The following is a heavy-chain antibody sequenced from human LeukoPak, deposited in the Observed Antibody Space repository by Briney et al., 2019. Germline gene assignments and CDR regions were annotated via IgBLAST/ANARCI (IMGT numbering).Heavy chain of an antibody. J-gene: IGHJ4*02. CDR1: GFTFSSYS. D-gene: IGHD3-22*01. CDR2: ISSSSSYI. CDR3: ARDRAHYDSSGYTYYFDY. V-gene: IGHV3-21*01. Sequence: PGGSLRLSCAASGFTFSSYSMNWVRQAPGKGLEWVSSISSSSSYICYADSVKGRFTISRDNAKNSLYLQMNSLRAEDTAVYYCARDRAHYDSSGYTYYFDYWGQGTLVTVSS.